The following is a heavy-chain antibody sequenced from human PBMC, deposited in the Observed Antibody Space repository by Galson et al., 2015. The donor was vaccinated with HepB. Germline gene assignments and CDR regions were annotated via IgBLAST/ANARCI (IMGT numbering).Heavy chain of an antibody. V-gene: IGHV3-30*18. J-gene: IGHJ4*02. CDR3: AKDPYLYSALAGTMAGFDY. CDR1: GFTFSNYG. Sequence: SLRLSCAASGFTFSNYGMHWVRQAPGKGLGWVAVISYDGSNKYYADSVKGRFTISRDNSKNTLYLQMNSLRAEDTALYYCAKDPYLYSALAGTMAGFDYWGQG. CDR2: ISYDGSNK. D-gene: IGHD6-19*01.